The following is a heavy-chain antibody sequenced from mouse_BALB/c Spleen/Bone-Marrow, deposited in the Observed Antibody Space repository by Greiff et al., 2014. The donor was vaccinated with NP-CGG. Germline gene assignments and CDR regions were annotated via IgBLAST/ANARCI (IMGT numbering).Heavy chain of an antibody. CDR2: IFPGTGTT. Sequence: VKLQESGAELVKPEASVKLSCKTSGYTFTSYWIQWVKQRPGQGLGWIGEIFPGTGTTYYNEKFKDKATLTIDTSSSTAYMQLSSLTSEDSAVYFCARKGISTVIATAYYFDYWGQGPTLTVSS. V-gene: IGHV1S132*01. D-gene: IGHD2-4*01. CDR1: GYTFTSYW. CDR3: ARKGISTVIATAYYFDY. J-gene: IGHJ2*01.